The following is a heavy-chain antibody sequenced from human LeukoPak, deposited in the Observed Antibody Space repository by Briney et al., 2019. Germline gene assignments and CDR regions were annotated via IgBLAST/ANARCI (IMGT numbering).Heavy chain of an antibody. D-gene: IGHD3-22*01. CDR2: IYSGGST. CDR1: GFTVSSNY. Sequence: GGSLRLSCAASGFTVSSNYMSWVRQAPGKGLEWVSVIYSGGSTYYADSVKGRFTISRDNSKNTLYLQMNSLRAEDTAVYYCARASLGEYYDSSGGAFDIWGQGTMVTVSS. CDR3: ARASLGEYYDSSGGAFDI. V-gene: IGHV3-66*01. J-gene: IGHJ3*02.